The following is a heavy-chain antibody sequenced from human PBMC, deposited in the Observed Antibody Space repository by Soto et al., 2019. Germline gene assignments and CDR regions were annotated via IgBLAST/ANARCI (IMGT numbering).Heavy chain of an antibody. CDR3: ARGDSTDCSNGVCSFFYNHDMDV. Sequence: RASVKVSCKASGYSFTDYHIHWVRRAPGQGLEWLGRINPKRGGTSTAQKFQGWVTMTTDTSISTASMELTRLTSDDTAIYYCARGDSTDCSNGVCSFFYNHDMDVWGQGTTVTVSS. D-gene: IGHD2-8*01. CDR1: GYSFTDYH. V-gene: IGHV1-2*04. J-gene: IGHJ6*02. CDR2: INPKRGGT.